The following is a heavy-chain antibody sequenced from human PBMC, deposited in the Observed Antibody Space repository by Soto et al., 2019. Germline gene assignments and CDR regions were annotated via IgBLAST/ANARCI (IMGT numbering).Heavy chain of an antibody. CDR3: ARGDDILTGYYRGVDF. CDR2: ISAYDGHT. CDR1: GYIFTSYG. J-gene: IGHJ4*02. D-gene: IGHD3-9*01. V-gene: IGHV1-18*01. Sequence: QVQLLQSGAEVKKPGASVTVSCKASGYIFTSYGISWVRQAPGQGLGWMGWISAYDGHTKYAQKVQGRVTMSTDTVTTTAYMELRSLRSNDTAVYYCARGDDILTGYYRGVDFWGQGTLVTVSS.